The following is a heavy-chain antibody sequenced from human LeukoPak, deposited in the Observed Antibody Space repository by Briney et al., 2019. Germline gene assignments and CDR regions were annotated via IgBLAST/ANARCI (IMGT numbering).Heavy chain of an antibody. J-gene: IGHJ4*02. CDR2: INHSGST. V-gene: IGHV4-34*01. Sequence: SETLSLTCAVYGGSFSGYYWSWIRQPPGKGLEWIGEINHSGSTNYNPSLKSRVTISVDTSKNQFSLKLSSVTAADTAVYYCARGYCSSWYDYWGQGTLVTVSS. CDR1: GGSFSGYY. CDR3: ARGYCSSWYDY. D-gene: IGHD6-13*01.